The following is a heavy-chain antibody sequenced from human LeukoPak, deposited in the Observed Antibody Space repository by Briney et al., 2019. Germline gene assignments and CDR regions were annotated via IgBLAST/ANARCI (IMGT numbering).Heavy chain of an antibody. D-gene: IGHD6-13*01. CDR3: AAAGASNGGAFDI. CDR1: GFTFSSYA. V-gene: IGHV3-23*01. CDR2: ISGSGGST. J-gene: IGHJ3*02. Sequence: GGSLRLSCAASGFTFSSYAMSWVRQAPGKGLEWVSAISGSGGSTYYADSVKGRFTISRDNSKNTLYLQMNSLRAEDTAVYYCAAAGASNGGAFDIWGQGTMVTVSS.